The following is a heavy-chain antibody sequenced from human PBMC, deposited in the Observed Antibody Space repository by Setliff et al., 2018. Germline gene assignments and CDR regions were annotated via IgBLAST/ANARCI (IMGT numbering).Heavy chain of an antibody. J-gene: IGHJ4*02. V-gene: IGHV3-7*01. Sequence: GGSLRLSCAASGFAFSNSWMSWVRQAPGKGLEWVANIKQDGSEKYYVDSVKGRFTISRDNAKNSLYLQMSSLRAEDTAVYYCARETLPYYFDYWGQGTLVTVSS. CDR1: GFAFSNSW. CDR3: ARETLPYYFDY. CDR2: IKQDGSEK.